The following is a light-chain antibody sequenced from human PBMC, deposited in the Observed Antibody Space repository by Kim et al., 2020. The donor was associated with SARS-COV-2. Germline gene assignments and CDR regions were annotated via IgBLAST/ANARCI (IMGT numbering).Light chain of an antibody. J-gene: IGKJ1*01. CDR1: RRISSNY. V-gene: IGKV3-20*01. CDR2: GAS. Sequence: PGDSATLTSRGSRRISSNYLAWFQQKPGQAPRLLIHGASSRATGIPDRFSGSGSGADFTLTISRLEPEDFAVYYCQQYSGSPWTFGLGTKVDIK. CDR3: QQYSGSPWT.